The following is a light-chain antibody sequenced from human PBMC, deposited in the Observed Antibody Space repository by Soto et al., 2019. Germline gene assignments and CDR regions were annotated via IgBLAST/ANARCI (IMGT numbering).Light chain of an antibody. J-gene: IGLJ1*01. CDR1: SSDVGGYNY. CDR2: EVS. V-gene: IGLV2-14*01. Sequence: QSALTQPASVSGSPGQSITISCTGTSSDVGGYNYVSWYQQHPGKAPKLMIYEVSNRPSGVSNRFSGSKSGNTASLTISGLQAEDEADDYCSSYTRSSTLVFGTGTKLTVL. CDR3: SSYTRSSTLV.